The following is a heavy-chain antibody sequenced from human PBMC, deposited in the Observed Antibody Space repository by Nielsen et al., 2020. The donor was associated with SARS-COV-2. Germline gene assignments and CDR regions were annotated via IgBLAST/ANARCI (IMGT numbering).Heavy chain of an antibody. V-gene: IGHV1-3*01. Sequence: ASVKVSCKASGYTFTGYYMHWVRQAPGQRLEWMGWINAGNGNTKYSQKFQGRVTITRDTSASTAYMGLSSLRSEDTAVYYCASGNYDFWSGYSLDYWGQGTLVTVSS. J-gene: IGHJ4*02. CDR3: ASGNYDFWSGYSLDY. CDR2: INAGNGNT. CDR1: GYTFTGYY. D-gene: IGHD3-3*01.